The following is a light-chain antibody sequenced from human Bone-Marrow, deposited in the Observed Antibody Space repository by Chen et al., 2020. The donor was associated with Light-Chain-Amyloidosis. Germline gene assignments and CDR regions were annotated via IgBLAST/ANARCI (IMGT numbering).Light chain of an antibody. CDR3: LQSYTIPCT. CDR2: GAS. J-gene: IGKJ2*02. Sequence: DIRMTQSPPSPSASVGDRVTITCRASQTIRTYLNWYQQKPGKAPTHLIYGASSLQSGVPSRFSGSGSGTDFTLTINSLQPEDFATYYCLQSYTIPCTFGQGTKLEIK. CDR1: QTIRTY. V-gene: IGKV1-39*01.